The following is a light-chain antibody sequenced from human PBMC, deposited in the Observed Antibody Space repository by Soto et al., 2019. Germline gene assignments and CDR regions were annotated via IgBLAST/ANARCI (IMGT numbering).Light chain of an antibody. J-gene: IGKJ1*01. CDR3: QQYNTFWS. CDR2: DAF. Sequence: DIQMTQSPSTLSASVGDRVTITCRASQSIDSWLAWYQQKPGKAPKLLIYDAFSLESGVPSRFSGSRSGTEFTLTISSLQPDDFATYYCQQYNTFWSFGQGTKVDNK. V-gene: IGKV1-5*01. CDR1: QSIDSW.